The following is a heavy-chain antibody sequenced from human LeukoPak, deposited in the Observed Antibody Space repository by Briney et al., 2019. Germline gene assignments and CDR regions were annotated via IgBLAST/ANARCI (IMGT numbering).Heavy chain of an antibody. D-gene: IGHD3-22*01. CDR1: RFTFSRYA. Sequence: GGSLRLSCTASRFTFSRYAMNWVRQAPGKGLEWVSAISGSSGSTYYADSVKGRFTVSRDNSRNTLYLQMNSLRAEDTAVYYCAKDLGYYDNSGYYYRDAFDIWGQGTMVAVSS. CDR3: AKDLGYYDNSGYYYRDAFDI. V-gene: IGHV3-23*01. CDR2: ISGSSGST. J-gene: IGHJ3*02.